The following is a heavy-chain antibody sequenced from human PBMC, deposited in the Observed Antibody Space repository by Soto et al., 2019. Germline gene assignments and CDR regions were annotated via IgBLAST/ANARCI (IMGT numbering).Heavy chain of an antibody. CDR2: INHSGST. D-gene: IGHD1-26*01. J-gene: IGHJ4*02. Sequence: SETLSLTCAVYGGSFSGYYWSWIRQPPGKGLEWIGEINHSGSTNYNPSLKSRVTISVDTSKNQFSLKLSSVTAADTAVYYCARGWYSGSSARLQFDYWGQGTLVTVSS. CDR3: ARGWYSGSSARLQFDY. CDR1: GGSFSGYY. V-gene: IGHV4-34*01.